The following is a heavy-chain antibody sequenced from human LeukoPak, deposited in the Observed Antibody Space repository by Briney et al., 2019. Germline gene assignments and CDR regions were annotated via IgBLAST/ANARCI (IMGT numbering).Heavy chain of an antibody. CDR1: GYTFTTYW. V-gene: IGHV5-51*01. D-gene: IGHD3-10*01. CDR2: IYPGDPDT. CDR3: ARYFGSGTYCLDY. Sequence: GESLKISCKGSGYTFTTYWIAWVRQMPGKGLEWMGIIYPGDPDTRYSPSFQGQVTISADKSINTAYLQWSSLKASDTAMYYCARYFGSGTYCLDYWGQGTLVTVSS. J-gene: IGHJ4*02.